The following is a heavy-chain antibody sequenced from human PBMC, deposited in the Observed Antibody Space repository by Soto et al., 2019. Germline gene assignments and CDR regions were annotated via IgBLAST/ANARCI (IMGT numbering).Heavy chain of an antibody. V-gene: IGHV3-30-3*01. D-gene: IGHD5-18*01. J-gene: IGHJ4*02. CDR1: GFTFSSSA. CDR2: TSYDGINK. Sequence: QVQLVESGGGVVQPGRSLSLSCAASGFTFSSSAMHWVRQAPGKGLEWGAVTSYDGINKYYADSLKGRFTISRDNSKNSLYLQMNSLRAEDTAVYYCARDAGSDTAMDDGWDYWGQGTLVTVSS. CDR3: ARDAGSDTAMDDGWDY.